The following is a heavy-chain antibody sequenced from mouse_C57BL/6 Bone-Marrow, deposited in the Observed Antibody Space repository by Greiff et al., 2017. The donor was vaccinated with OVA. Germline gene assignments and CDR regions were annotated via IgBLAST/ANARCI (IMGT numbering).Heavy chain of an antibody. CDR3: ARDYYGSSYVKHYYAMDY. V-gene: IGHV7-3*01. CDR2: IRNKANGYTT. J-gene: IGHJ4*01. CDR1: GFTFTDYY. D-gene: IGHD1-1*01. Sequence: EVQLVESGGGLVQPGGSLSLSCAASGFTFTDYYMSWVRQPPGKALEWLGFIRNKANGYTTEYSASVKGRFTISRDNSQSILYLQMNALRAEDSATYYCARDYYGSSYVKHYYAMDYWGQGTSVTVSS.